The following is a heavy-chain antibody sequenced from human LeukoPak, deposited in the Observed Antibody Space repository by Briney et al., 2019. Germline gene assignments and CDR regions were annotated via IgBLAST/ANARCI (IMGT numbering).Heavy chain of an antibody. D-gene: IGHD4-17*01. J-gene: IGHJ4*02. CDR1: GGSISSSSYY. CDR3: ARQGYADFSPRPFDY. Sequence: SETLSLTCTVSGGSISSSSYYWGWIRQPPGKGLEWIGSIYYSGSTYYNPSLKSRVTISVDTSKNQFSLKLRSVTAADTAVFYCARQGYADFSPRPFDYWGQGTLVTVSS. CDR2: IYYSGST. V-gene: IGHV4-39*01.